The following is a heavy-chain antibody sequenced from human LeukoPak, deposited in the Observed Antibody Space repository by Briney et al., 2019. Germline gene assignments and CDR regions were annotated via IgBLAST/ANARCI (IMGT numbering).Heavy chain of an antibody. CDR2: IDSSGTT. J-gene: IGHJ4*02. V-gene: IGHV4-39*01. CDR1: GASISRDTFF. D-gene: IGHD5-18*01. Sequence: PSETLSLTCTVSGASISRDTFFWGWIRQSPEKGLEWIGSIDSSGTTHYNSSLKSRVIISVDMSKNQVSLNLTSVTFADTAVYYCARHGYIQFWLYWGQGTQVIVSS. CDR3: ARHGYIQFWLY.